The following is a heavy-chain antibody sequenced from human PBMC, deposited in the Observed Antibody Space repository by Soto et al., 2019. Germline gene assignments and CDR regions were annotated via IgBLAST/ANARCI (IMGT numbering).Heavy chain of an antibody. CDR1: GGYVSSYY. Sequence: QVQLQESGPGLVKPSETLSLTCTVSGGYVSSYYWSWIRQPPGKGLEWIGYSGSTNYNPALKSGVTISVATSKNQFSRNLSSVTAADTAVYYCARLSAGWLDPWGQGTLVTVAS. J-gene: IGHJ5*02. CDR3: ARLSAGWLDP. V-gene: IGHV4-59*02. D-gene: IGHD6-13*01. CDR2: SGST.